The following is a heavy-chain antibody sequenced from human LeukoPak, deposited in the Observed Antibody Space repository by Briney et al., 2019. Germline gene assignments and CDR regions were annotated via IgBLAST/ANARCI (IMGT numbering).Heavy chain of an antibody. V-gene: IGHV4-4*02. CDR3: ARHVWGITIAFAI. J-gene: IGHJ3*02. D-gene: IGHD2-8*01. CDR2: IYHSGST. CDR1: GGSISSSNW. Sequence: SGTLSLTCAVSGGSISSSNWWSWVRQPPGKGLEWIGEIYHSGSTNYNPSLKSRATISVDKSKNQFSLKLSSVTAADTAVYYCARHVWGITIAFAIWGQGTMVTVTS.